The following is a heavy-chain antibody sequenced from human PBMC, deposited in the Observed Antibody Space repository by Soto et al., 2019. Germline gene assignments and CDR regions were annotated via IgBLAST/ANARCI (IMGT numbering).Heavy chain of an antibody. V-gene: IGHV3-48*01. Sequence: GGSLRLSCAASGFTFSSYSMNWVRQAPGKGLEWVSYISSSSSTIYYADSVKGRFTISRDNAKNSLYLHMNSLRAEDTAVYYCAREAPYCSGGSCYAPFDYWGQGTLVTVSS. CDR1: GFTFSSYS. CDR3: AREAPYCSGGSCYAPFDY. CDR2: ISSSSSTI. J-gene: IGHJ4*02. D-gene: IGHD2-15*01.